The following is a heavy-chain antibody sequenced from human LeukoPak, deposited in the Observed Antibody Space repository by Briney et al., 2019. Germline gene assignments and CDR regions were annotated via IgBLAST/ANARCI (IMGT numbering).Heavy chain of an antibody. CDR1: GFTFSNYD. V-gene: IGHV3-48*01. CDR3: ASVTTAAFDI. CDR2: ISSSGSFI. D-gene: IGHD4-17*01. Sequence: SGGSLRLSCAASGFTFSNYDVSWVRQAPGKGLEWVSYISSSGSFIYYADSVKGRFTISRDNAKNSLSLQMNSLRAEDTAVYYCASVTTAAFDIWGQGTMVTVSS. J-gene: IGHJ3*02.